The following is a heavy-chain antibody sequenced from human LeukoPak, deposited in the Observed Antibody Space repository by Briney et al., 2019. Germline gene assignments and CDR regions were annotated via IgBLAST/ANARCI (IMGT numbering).Heavy chain of an antibody. V-gene: IGHV4-30-4*01. CDR3: ARSRGFLWFGELRVNWFDP. D-gene: IGHD3-10*01. CDR2: IYYSGST. CDR1: GGSISSGDYY. Sequence: SETLSLTCTVSGGSISSGDYYWSWIRQPPGKGLEWIGYIYYSGSTYYNPSLKSRVTISVDTSKNQFSLKLSSATAADTAVYYCARSRGFLWFGELRVNWFDPWGQGTLVTVSS. J-gene: IGHJ5*02.